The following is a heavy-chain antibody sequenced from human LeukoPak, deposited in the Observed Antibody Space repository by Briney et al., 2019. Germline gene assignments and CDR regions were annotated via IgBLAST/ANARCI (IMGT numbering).Heavy chain of an antibody. V-gene: IGHV4-34*01. J-gene: IGHJ5*02. Sequence: PSETLSLTCAVYGGSFSGYYWGWIRQPPGKGLEWIGEINHSGSTNYNPSLKSRVTMSVDTSKNQFSLKLSSVTAADTAVYYCARDNRITIFGVVIHNWFDPWGQGTLVTVSS. CDR2: INHSGST. CDR3: ARDNRITIFGVVIHNWFDP. CDR1: GGSFSGYY. D-gene: IGHD3-3*01.